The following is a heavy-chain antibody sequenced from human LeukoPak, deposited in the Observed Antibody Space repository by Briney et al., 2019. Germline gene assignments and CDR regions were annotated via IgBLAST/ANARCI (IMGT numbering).Heavy chain of an antibody. CDR3: AKGRGQGFDY. Sequence: GSLILSFPASGFTFSSYSMSWFRPAPATGLAWVSGISGSGIGGRTHYADSVKGRFTISRDNSKNTLYLQMNSLRVEDTAVYYCAKGRGQGFDYWGQGTLVTVSS. CDR2: ISGSGIGGRT. J-gene: IGHJ4*02. V-gene: IGHV3-23*01. CDR1: GFTFSSYS. D-gene: IGHD3-10*01.